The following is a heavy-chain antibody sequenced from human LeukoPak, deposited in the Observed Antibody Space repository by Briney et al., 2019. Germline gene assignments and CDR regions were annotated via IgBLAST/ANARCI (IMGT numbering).Heavy chain of an antibody. Sequence: GGSLRLSCAASGFTFSTYALHWVRQAPGKGLEWVAVISYDDGSDKYYADSVKGRFTISRDNSKNTLYLQMNSLRTEDTAVYYCARESGGNTPYYFDYWGQGTLVTVSS. CDR1: GFTFSTYA. V-gene: IGHV3-30*04. J-gene: IGHJ4*02. CDR3: ARESGGNTPYYFDY. D-gene: IGHD2-2*02. CDR2: ISYDDGSDK.